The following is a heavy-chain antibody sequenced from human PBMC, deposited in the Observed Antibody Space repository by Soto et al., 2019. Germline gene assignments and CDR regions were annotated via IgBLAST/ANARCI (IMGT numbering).Heavy chain of an antibody. D-gene: IGHD3-16*01. CDR2: IYYSGST. V-gene: IGHV4-59*08. J-gene: IGHJ5*02. CDR1: GGSISSYY. Sequence: SETLSLTCTVSGGSISSYYWSWIRQPPGKGLEWIGYIYYSGSTNYNPSLKSRVTISVDTSKNQFSLKLSSVTAADTAVYYCAGLVGRGGAWFDPRGQGTLLTVSS. CDR3: AGLVGRGGAWFDP.